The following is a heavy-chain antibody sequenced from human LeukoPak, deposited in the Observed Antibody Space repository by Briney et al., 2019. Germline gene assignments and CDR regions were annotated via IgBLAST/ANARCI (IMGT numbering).Heavy chain of an antibody. J-gene: IGHJ5*02. CDR3: ARVQDNYFDP. CDR2: IYYSGST. D-gene: IGHD4-11*01. CDR1: GGSISTYY. V-gene: IGHV4-59*01. Sequence: SETLSLTCTVSGGSISTYYWSWIRQPPGKGLEWIGYIYYSGSTNYNPSLKSRVTISVDTSKNQFSLKLSSVTAADTAVYYCARVQDNYFDPWGQGTLVTVSS.